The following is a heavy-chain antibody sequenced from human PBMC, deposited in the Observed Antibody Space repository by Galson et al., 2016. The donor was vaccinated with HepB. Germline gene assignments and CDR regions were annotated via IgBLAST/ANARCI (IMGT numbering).Heavy chain of an antibody. CDR2: ITIGGTKT. CDR3: ASGIEVWPHGMDV. V-gene: IGHV3-23*01. Sequence: SLRLSCAASGFTFSSYAMNWVRLLPGKGLEWVSGITIGGTKTFYADSVKGRFTISRDNPKSTLYLQMNSLTDGDTAIYHCASGIEVWPHGMDVWGQGTTVTVSS. CDR1: GFTFSSYA. D-gene: IGHD2-21*01. J-gene: IGHJ6*02.